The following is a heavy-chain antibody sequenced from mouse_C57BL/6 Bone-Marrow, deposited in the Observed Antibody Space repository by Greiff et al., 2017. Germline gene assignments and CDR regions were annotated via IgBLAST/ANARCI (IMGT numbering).Heavy chain of an antibody. CDR3: TRGAYYFDY. J-gene: IGHJ2*01. CDR2: IDPETGGT. Sequence: QVQLQQSGAELVRPGASVTLSCKASGYNFTDYEMHWVKQTPVHGLEWIGAIDPETGGTAYNQKFKGKAILTADKSSSTAYMELRSLTSEDSAVYYCTRGAYYFDYWGQGTTLTVSS. CDR1: GYNFTDYE. V-gene: IGHV1-15*01.